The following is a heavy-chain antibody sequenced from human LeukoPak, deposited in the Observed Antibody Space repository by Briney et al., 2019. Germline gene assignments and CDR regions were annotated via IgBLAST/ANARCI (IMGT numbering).Heavy chain of an antibody. V-gene: IGHV1-2*04. CDR2: INPNSGGT. J-gene: IGHJ3*02. Sequence: ASVKVSCKASGYTFTGYYMHWVRQAPGQGLEWMGWINPNSGGTNYAQKFQGWVTMTRDTSISTAYMELSRLRSDVTAVYYCARGFLDPRGFDIWGQGTMVTVSS. CDR3: ARGFLDPRGFDI. CDR1: GYTFTGYY. D-gene: IGHD3-10*01.